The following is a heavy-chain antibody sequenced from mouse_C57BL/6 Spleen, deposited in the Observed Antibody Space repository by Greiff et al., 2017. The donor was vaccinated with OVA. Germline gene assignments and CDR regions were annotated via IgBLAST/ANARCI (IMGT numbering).Heavy chain of an antibody. CDR1: GFSLTSYG. CDR2: IWGGGST. J-gene: IGHJ1*03. CDR3: AKHYYYGSSHWYFDV. D-gene: IGHD1-1*01. V-gene: IGHV2-9*01. Sequence: VMLVESGPGLVAPSQSLSISCTVSGFSLTSYGVDWVRQPPGKGLEWLGVIWGGGSTNYTSALMSRLSISKDNSKSQVFLKMNSLQTDDTAMYYCAKHYYYGSSHWYFDVWGTGTTVTVSS.